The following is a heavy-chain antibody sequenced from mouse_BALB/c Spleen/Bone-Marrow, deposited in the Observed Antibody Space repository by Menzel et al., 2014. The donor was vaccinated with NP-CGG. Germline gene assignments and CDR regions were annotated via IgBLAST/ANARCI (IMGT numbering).Heavy chain of an antibody. V-gene: IGHV3-5*02. D-gene: IGHD2-1*01. CDR1: GISITTGNYR. CDR3: ARYGNYFDY. CDR2: IYYSGTI. J-gene: IGHJ2*01. Sequence: EVKLQESGPGLVKPSQTVSLTCTVTGISITTGNYRWSWIRQFPGNKLEWIGYIYYSGTITYNPSLTSRTTITRDTSKNQFFLEMNPLTAEDTATYYCARYGNYFDYWGQGTTLTVSS.